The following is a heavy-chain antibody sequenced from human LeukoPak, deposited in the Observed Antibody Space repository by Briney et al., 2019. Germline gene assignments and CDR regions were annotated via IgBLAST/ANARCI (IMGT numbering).Heavy chain of an antibody. Sequence: GGSLRLSCAASGFIFSSYGMHWVRQAPDKGLEWVAFIRYDGSRKYYADSVKGRFTISRDNSKNTLYLQMNSLRAEDTAVYYCARDYGDYGYFDYWGQGTLVTVSS. V-gene: IGHV3-30*02. J-gene: IGHJ4*02. CDR3: ARDYGDYGYFDY. CDR1: GFIFSSYG. CDR2: IRYDGSRK. D-gene: IGHD4-17*01.